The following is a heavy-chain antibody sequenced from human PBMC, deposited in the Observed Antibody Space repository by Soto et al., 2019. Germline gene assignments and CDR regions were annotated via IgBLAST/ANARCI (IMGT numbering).Heavy chain of an antibody. D-gene: IGHD2-8*02. V-gene: IGHV4-61*01. CDR2: FYYTGTT. CDR1: GASLSSGSYY. Sequence: PSETLSLTCTVSGASLSSGSYYWSRIRQPPGKGLEWIGYFYYTGTTKYNPSLESRVTISADTSKNQFSLNLTSVTAADTAVYYCARISYWVKDYWGQGALVTVSS. J-gene: IGHJ4*02. CDR3: ARISYWVKDY.